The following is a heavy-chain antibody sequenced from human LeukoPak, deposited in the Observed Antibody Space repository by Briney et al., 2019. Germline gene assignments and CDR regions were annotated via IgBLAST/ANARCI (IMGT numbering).Heavy chain of an antibody. CDR1: GFTFSNYG. CDR2: IWYDGSNK. Sequence: GRSLRLSCAAPGFTFSNYGMHWVRQAPGKGLEWVAVIWYDGSNKYYADSVKGRFTLSRDNSKNTLFLQMTSLRPEDTAVYFCARDLTQLALFDYWGQGTLVTVSS. CDR3: ARDLTQLALFDY. D-gene: IGHD6-13*01. V-gene: IGHV3-33*01. J-gene: IGHJ4*02.